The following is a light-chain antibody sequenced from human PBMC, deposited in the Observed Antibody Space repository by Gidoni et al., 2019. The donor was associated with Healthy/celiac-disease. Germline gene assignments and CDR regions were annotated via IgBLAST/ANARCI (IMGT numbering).Light chain of an antibody. V-gene: IGKV1-NL1*01. Sequence: DIQMTQSPSSLSASVGDRVTITCRASQGISNSLAWYQQKPGKAPKLLLYAASRLESGVPSRFSGSGSGTDYTLTISSLQPEDFATYYCQQDYSTLMYTFGQGTKLEIK. CDR2: AAS. CDR3: QQDYSTLMYT. CDR1: QGISNS. J-gene: IGKJ2*01.